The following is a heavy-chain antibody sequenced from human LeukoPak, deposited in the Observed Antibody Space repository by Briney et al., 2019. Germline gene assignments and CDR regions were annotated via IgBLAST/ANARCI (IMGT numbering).Heavy chain of an antibody. J-gene: IGHJ4*02. CDR3: ARMVDKSLFDY. V-gene: IGHV3-33*01. CDR1: GFTFSSYG. Sequence: GSLRLSCAASGFTFSSYGMHWVRQAPGQGLEWVAVIWYDGSNKYYADSVKGRFTISRDNSKNTLYLQMNSLRAEDTAVYYCARMVDKSLFDYWGQGTLVTVSS. CDR2: IWYDGSNK. D-gene: IGHD5-12*01.